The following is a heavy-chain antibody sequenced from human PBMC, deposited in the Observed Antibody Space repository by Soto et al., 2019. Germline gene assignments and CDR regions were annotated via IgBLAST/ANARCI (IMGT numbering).Heavy chain of an antibody. CDR1: GVSVSSGDYY. J-gene: IGHJ6*02. Sequence: QVQLQESGPGLVQPSQTLSLSCNVYGVSVSSGDYYWSWIRQHAGGGLEWIGYIDRSGSTYYKPSLRGRVIMSVDTSTNQISLRLLSVTAADTAMYYCARDSGGNSENYYGLDVWGHGTTVSVSS. CDR2: IDRSGST. CDR3: ARDSGGNSENYYGLDV. D-gene: IGHD1-1*01. V-gene: IGHV4-31*03.